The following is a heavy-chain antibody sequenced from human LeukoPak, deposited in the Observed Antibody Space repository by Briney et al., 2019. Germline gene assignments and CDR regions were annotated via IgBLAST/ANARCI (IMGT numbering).Heavy chain of an antibody. J-gene: IGHJ4*02. V-gene: IGHV1-69*04. CDR1: GDTLNDYT. Sequence: EASVKVSCKASGDTLNDYTFSWVRQAPGQGLEWMGRIMPFLDVANYAPKFQGRVTLTADKSTSTAYMELSDLKSEDTAVYYCARDHCSGGSCHGGHWGQGTLVTVSS. CDR3: ARDHCSGGSCHGGH. D-gene: IGHD2-15*01. CDR2: IMPFLDVA.